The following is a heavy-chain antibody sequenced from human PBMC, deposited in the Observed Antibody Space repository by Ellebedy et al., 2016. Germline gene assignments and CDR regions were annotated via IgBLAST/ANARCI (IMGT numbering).Heavy chain of an antibody. D-gene: IGHD4-17*01. Sequence: GGSLRLSXAASGFTFSSYWMSWVRQAPGKGLEWVSYISSSSSTIYYADSVKGRFTISRDNAKNSLYLQMNSLRAEDTAVYYCARDGSYGDYGRPFDYWGQGTLVTVSS. CDR3: ARDGSYGDYGRPFDY. V-gene: IGHV3-48*04. J-gene: IGHJ4*02. CDR2: ISSSSSTI. CDR1: GFTFSSYW.